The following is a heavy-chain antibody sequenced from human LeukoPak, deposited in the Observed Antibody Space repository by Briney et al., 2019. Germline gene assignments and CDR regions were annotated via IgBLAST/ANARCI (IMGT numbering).Heavy chain of an antibody. D-gene: IGHD4/OR15-4a*01. Sequence: SETLSLTCAVYGGSFSGYYWSWIRQPPGKGLEWIGEINHSGSTNYNPSLKSRVTISVDTSKNQFSLKLSSVTAADTAVYYCARAPRVLFDYWGQGTLVTVSS. CDR2: INHSGST. J-gene: IGHJ4*02. V-gene: IGHV4-34*01. CDR3: ARAPRVLFDY. CDR1: GGSFSGYY.